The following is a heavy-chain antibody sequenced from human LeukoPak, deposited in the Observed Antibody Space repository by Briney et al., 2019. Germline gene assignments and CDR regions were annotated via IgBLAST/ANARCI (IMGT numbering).Heavy chain of an antibody. J-gene: IGHJ4*02. Sequence: GGSLRLSCTASGFTFGNYAVTWVRQAPGKGLEWVGFIRSKPYGGTAEYAAAVQGRFTISRDDSKAIAYLEMNSLKTEDTAVYYCSRYGFVGADFDYWGRGTLVTVSS. CDR1: GFTFGNYA. V-gene: IGHV3-49*04. CDR2: IRSKPYGGTA. D-gene: IGHD1-26*01. CDR3: SRYGFVGADFDY.